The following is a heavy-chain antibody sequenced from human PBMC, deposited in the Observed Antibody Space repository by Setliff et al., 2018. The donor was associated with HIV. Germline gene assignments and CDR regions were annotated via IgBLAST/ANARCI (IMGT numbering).Heavy chain of an antibody. D-gene: IGHD6-6*01. J-gene: IGHJ4*02. V-gene: IGHV4-34*01. CDR2: INPIGTT. Sequence: SETLSLTCAVYGGSFSAFSWSWIRQPPGKGLEWVGEINPIGTTYYSPSLKSRVTISVDTSKNQFSLTLTSVTATDTAVYYCARDPTGGAARFDYWGQGTLVTVSS. CDR3: ARDPTGGAARFDY. CDR1: GGSFSAFS.